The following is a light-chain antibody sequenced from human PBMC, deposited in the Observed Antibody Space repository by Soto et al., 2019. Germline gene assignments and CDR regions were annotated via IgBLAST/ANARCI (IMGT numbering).Light chain of an antibody. CDR3: SSYTSSSTLV. CDR2: DVT. Sequence: QSALTQPASVSGSLGQSISISCTGTTSDVGAYNYVSWYQQHPGKAPQLVIYDVTNRPSRVSNRFSGSKSGNTASLTISGLQAEDEADYYCSSYTSSSTLVFGGGTQLNVL. J-gene: IGLJ3*02. V-gene: IGLV2-14*03. CDR1: TSDVGAYNY.